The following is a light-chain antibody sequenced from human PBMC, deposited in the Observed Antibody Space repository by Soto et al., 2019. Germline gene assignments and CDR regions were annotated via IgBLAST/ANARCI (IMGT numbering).Light chain of an antibody. CDR1: SSDIGTYDY. CDR2: EVS. J-gene: IGLJ2*01. V-gene: IGLV2-14*01. Sequence: QSVLTQPASVSGSPGQSITISCTGTSSDIGTYDYVSWYQQHPGEVPKLIIYEVSHRPSGVSSRFSGSKSGNTASLTVSGLQAEDEADYYCSSYTSRSTFIIFGGGTKVTVL. CDR3: SSYTSRSTFII.